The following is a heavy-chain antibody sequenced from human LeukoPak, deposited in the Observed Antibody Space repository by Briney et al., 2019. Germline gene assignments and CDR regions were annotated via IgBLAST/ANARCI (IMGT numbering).Heavy chain of an antibody. V-gene: IGHV1-69*05. CDR2: IIPIFGTA. CDR1: GGTFSSYA. D-gene: IGHD1-7*01. J-gene: IGHJ4*02. CDR3: ARDRQTTLFDY. Sequence: ASVKVSCKASGGTFSSYAISWVPQAPGQGLEWMGRIIPIFGTANYAQKFQGRVTITTDESTSTAYMELSSLRSEDTAVYYCARDRQTTLFDYWGQGTLVTVSS.